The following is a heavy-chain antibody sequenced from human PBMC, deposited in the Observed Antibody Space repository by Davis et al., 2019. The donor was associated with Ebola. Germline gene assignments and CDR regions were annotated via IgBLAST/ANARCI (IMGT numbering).Heavy chain of an antibody. V-gene: IGHV4-34*01. CDR1: GGSFSGYY. CDR2: INHSGST. Sequence: MPSETLSLTCAVYGGSFSGYYWSWIRQPPGKGLEWIGEINHSGSTNYNPSLKNRVTISVDTSKNQFSLKLTSVTAADTAVYYCARTTQGSGWFLDYWGQGTLVTVSS. CDR3: ARTTQGSGWFLDY. J-gene: IGHJ4*02. D-gene: IGHD6-19*01.